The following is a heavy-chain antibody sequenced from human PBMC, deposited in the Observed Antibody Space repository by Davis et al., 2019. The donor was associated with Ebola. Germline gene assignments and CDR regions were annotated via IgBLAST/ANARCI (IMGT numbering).Heavy chain of an antibody. D-gene: IGHD6-19*01. J-gene: IGHJ4*02. CDR2: ISGSGGST. V-gene: IGHV3-23*01. Sequence: GESLKISCAASGFTFSSYAMSWVRQAPGKGLEWVSAISGSGGSTYYADSVKGRFTISRDNSKNPLYLQMNSLRAEDTAVYYCAKASRQWQQFDYWGQGTLVTVSS. CDR1: GFTFSSYA. CDR3: AKASRQWQQFDY.